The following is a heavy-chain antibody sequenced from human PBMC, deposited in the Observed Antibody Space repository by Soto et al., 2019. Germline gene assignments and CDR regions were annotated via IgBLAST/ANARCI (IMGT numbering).Heavy chain of an antibody. CDR2: IYWADDK. V-gene: IGHV2-5*02. J-gene: IGHJ4*02. D-gene: IGHD2-15*01. CDR3: AHRQRTVVVGAPFDL. CDR1: VVSLTTSGVG. Sequence: QITLRESGPTLVQPTQTLTLTCTLSVVSLTTSGVGVGWIRQPPGMALEWLALIYWADDKRFSPSLESMLAITRDTSKNQVVMTMTDMAPVDTAIYYCAHRQRTVVVGAPFDLWGQGSQVTVSS.